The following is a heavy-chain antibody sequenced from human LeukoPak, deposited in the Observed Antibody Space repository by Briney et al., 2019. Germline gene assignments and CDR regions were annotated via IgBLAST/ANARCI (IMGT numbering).Heavy chain of an antibody. CDR2: ISGSGGST. Sequence: PGGSLRLSCAASGFTFSSYAMSWVRQAPGKGLEWVSAISGSGGSTYYADSVKGRFTISRDNSKNTLYLQVNSLRAEDTAVYYCAKRVATNYYYYYGMDVWGQGTTVTVSS. D-gene: IGHD5-24*01. CDR1: GFTFSSYA. V-gene: IGHV3-23*01. J-gene: IGHJ6*02. CDR3: AKRVATNYYYYYGMDV.